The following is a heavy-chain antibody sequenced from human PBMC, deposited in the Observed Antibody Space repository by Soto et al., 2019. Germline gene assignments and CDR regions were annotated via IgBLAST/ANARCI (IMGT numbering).Heavy chain of an antibody. D-gene: IGHD6-19*01. V-gene: IGHV3-23*01. CDR1: GVTFSTYA. Sequence: EVQLLESGGGLVQPGGSLRLSCAASGVTFSTYAMSWVRQAPGKGLEWVSSISRSGGSTYYADSVKGRFTVSRDNPENMLYLQMNCMRAEDTAVYFCAKGSAGTYYFDSWGQGTLVTVSS. J-gene: IGHJ4*02. CDR3: AKGSAGTYYFDS. CDR2: ISRSGGST.